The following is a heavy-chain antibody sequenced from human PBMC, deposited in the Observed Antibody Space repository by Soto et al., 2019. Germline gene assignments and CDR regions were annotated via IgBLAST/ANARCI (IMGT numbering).Heavy chain of an antibody. CDR2: ISYDGSNK. J-gene: IGHJ4*02. CDR3: AKELGEYCTGGSCYYLDY. CDR1: GFTFSTYG. Sequence: QVQLVESGGGVVQPGRSPRLSCAASGFTFSTYGMHWVRQAPGKGLEWVAVISYDGSNKYYADSVKGRSTISRDNSKNTLFLQMNSLRAEDTAVYYCAKELGEYCTGGSCYYLDYWGQGTLVTVSS. D-gene: IGHD2-15*01. V-gene: IGHV3-30*18.